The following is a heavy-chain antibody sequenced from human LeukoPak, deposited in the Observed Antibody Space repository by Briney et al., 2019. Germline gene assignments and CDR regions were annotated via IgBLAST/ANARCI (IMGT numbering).Heavy chain of an antibody. V-gene: IGHV1-46*01. CDR2: LNSSGGST. J-gene: IGHJ4*02. Sequence: ASVKVSCKTSGYIFTDYYIHWVLQAPGQGLEWMGILNSSGGSTTYAQKFQGRITMTRDASTSTVYMELRSLRSEDTAVYYCARDRWELPYYFDYWGQGTLVTVSS. CDR3: ARDRWELPYYFDY. D-gene: IGHD1-26*01. CDR1: GYIFTDYY.